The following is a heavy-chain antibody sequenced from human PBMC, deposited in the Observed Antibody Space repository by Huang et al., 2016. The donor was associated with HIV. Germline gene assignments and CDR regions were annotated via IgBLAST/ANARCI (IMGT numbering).Heavy chain of an antibody. Sequence: QVQLVESGGGVVQPGGSLRLSCTASGFTFGSFCMHWVRQAPGKGLEWVAFIRYDGNNYYYADSVRGLFTISRDNSKDTLYLQMNRLRPDDSAVYYCAKDLTYTFGRHFDYWGRGTLVTVSS. D-gene: IGHD3-3*01. CDR3: AKDLTYTFGRHFDY. CDR1: GFTFGSFC. V-gene: IGHV3-30*02. CDR2: IRYDGNNY. J-gene: IGHJ4*02.